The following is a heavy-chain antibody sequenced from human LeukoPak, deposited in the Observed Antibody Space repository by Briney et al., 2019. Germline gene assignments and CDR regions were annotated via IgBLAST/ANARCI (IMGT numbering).Heavy chain of an antibody. CDR1: RFRFHSCS. CDR2: ISSSSSTI. Sequence: GGSLRLPCAAYRFRFHSCSMNWVRQAPGKGLEWVSYISSSSSTIFYADSVKGLFTISRDNARNSLYLQMHSLRDEDTAVYYCASGWYSWGYFFDYWGQGTLVTVSS. V-gene: IGHV3-48*02. CDR3: ASGWYSWGYFFDY. D-gene: IGHD1-26*01. J-gene: IGHJ4*02.